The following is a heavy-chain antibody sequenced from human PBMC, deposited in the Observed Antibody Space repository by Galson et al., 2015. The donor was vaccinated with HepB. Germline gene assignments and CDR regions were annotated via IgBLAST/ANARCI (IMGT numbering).Heavy chain of an antibody. Sequence: SVKVSCKVSGYTLTELSMHWVRQAPGKGLEWMGGFDPEDGETIYAQKFQGRVTMTEDTSTDTAYMELSSLRSEDTAVYYCATSRGYCSGGSCYFDYWGQGTLVTVSS. CDR2: FDPEDGET. V-gene: IGHV1-24*01. CDR1: GYTLTELS. D-gene: IGHD2-15*01. J-gene: IGHJ4*02. CDR3: ATSRGYCSGGSCYFDY.